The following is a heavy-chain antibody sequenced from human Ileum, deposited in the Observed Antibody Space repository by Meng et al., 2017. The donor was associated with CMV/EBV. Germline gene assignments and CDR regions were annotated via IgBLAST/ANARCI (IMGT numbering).Heavy chain of an antibody. V-gene: IGHV3-23*01. D-gene: IGHD1-26*01. Sequence: EVPLLESGGCLVQPGGFLRVSCYASGFPFSTNVMNWVRQAPGKGLEWVSSITADGITTYDADSVKGRFTISRDNSKNTLYLSMNSLRAEDTAVYYCARRGNYIDYWGQGTLVTVSS. CDR1: GFPFSTNV. J-gene: IGHJ4*02. CDR2: ITADGITT. CDR3: ARRGNYIDY.